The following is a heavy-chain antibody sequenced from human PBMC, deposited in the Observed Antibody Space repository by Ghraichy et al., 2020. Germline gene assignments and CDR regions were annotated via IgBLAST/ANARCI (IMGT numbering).Heavy chain of an antibody. D-gene: IGHD6-19*01. V-gene: IGHV3-15*01. CDR3: TTDRVLYSSGPDY. CDR1: GFTFSNAW. CDR2: IKSKTDGGTT. J-gene: IGHJ4*02. Sequence: GGSLRLSCAASGFTFSNAWMSWVRQAPGKGLEWVGRIKSKTDGGTTDYAAPVKGRFTISRDDSKNTLYLQMNSLKTEDTAVYYCTTDRVLYSSGPDYWGQGTLVTVSS.